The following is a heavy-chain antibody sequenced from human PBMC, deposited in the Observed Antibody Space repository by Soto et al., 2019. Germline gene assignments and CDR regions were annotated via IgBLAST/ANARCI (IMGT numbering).Heavy chain of an antibody. J-gene: IGHJ4*02. CDR1: GGTFSSYA. CDR2: IIPIFGTA. D-gene: IGHD6-19*01. CDR3: GSIAVAEGYFDY. V-gene: IGHV1-69*01. Sequence: QVQLVQSGAEVKKPGSSVKVSCKASGGTFSSYAISWVRQAPGQGLESMGGIIPIFGTANYAQKFQGRVTITADESTSTAYMELSSLRSEDTAVYYCGSIAVAEGYFDYWGQGTLVTVSS.